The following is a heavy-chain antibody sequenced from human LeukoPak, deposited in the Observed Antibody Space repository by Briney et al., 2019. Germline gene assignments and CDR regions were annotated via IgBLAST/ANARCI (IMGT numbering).Heavy chain of an antibody. Sequence: ASLKVSCKPSGYTFTSYYMHWVRQARGQGLERMGWMDPNSGGTNYAQKFQGRVTMTRDTSISTAYMELRRLRSDDTAVYYCATVVGARAGDYFDFWGQGTLVTVSS. CDR2: MDPNSGGT. V-gene: IGHV1-2*02. D-gene: IGHD1-26*01. CDR3: ATVVGARAGDYFDF. J-gene: IGHJ4*02. CDR1: GYTFTSYY.